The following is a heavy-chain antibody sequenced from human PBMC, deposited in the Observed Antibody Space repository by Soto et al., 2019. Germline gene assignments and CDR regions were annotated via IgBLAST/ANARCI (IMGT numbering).Heavy chain of an antibody. V-gene: IGHV1-46*01. CDR2: INPSGGST. Sequence: GASVKVSCKASGYTFTNYAIHWVRQAPGQRLEWMGIINPSGGSTSYAQKFQGRVTMTRDTSTSTVYMELSSLRSEDTAVYYCARADPDCSSTSCSLLYYYYGMDVWGQGTTVTVSS. J-gene: IGHJ6*02. D-gene: IGHD2-2*01. CDR3: ARADPDCSSTSCSLLYYYYGMDV. CDR1: GYTFTNYA.